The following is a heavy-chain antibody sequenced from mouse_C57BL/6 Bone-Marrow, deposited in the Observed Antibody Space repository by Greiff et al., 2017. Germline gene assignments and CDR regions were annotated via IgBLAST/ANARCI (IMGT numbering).Heavy chain of an antibody. D-gene: IGHD1-1*01. Sequence: QVQLQQSGAELVRPGASVTLSCKASGYTFTDYEMHRVKQTPVHGLEWIGAIDPETGGTAYNQKFKGKAILTADKSSSTAYMELRSLTSEDSAVYYCTRTIYYGSSGAMDYWGQGTSVTVSS. CDR1: GYTFTDYE. J-gene: IGHJ4*01. CDR3: TRTIYYGSSGAMDY. CDR2: IDPETGGT. V-gene: IGHV1-15*01.